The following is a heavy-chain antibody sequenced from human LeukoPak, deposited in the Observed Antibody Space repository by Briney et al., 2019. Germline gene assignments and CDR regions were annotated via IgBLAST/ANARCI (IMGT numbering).Heavy chain of an antibody. CDR1: GYTFTSYG. CDR2: ISAYNGNT. J-gene: IGHJ1*01. V-gene: IGHV1-18*01. Sequence: ASVKVSCKASGYTFTSYGISWVRQAPGQGLEWMGWISAYNGNTNYAQKLQGRVTMTTDTSTSTAYMEPRSLRSDDTAVYYCARDLRRGLLWFGEGKYFQHWGQGTLVTVSS. CDR3: ARDLRRGLLWFGEGKYFQH. D-gene: IGHD3-10*01.